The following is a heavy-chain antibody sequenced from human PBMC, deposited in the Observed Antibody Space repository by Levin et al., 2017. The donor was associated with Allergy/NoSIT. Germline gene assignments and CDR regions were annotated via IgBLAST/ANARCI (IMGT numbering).Heavy chain of an antibody. V-gene: IGHV4-39*01. CDR3: ARPTGDIVVVPASIGNNAFDI. CDR2: IYYSGST. Sequence: PSETLSLTCTVSGGSISSSSYYWGWIRQPPGKGLEWIGSIYYSGSTYYNPSLKSRVTISVDTSKNQFSLKLSSVTAADTAVYYCARPTGDIVVVPASIGNNAFDIWGQGTMVTVSS. D-gene: IGHD2-2*02. CDR1: GGSISSSSYY. J-gene: IGHJ3*02.